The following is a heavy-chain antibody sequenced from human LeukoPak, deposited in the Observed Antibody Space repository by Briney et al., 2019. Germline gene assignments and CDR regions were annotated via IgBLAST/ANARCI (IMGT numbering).Heavy chain of an antibody. J-gene: IGHJ3*02. CDR2: ISSSSSYI. Sequence: GESLRLSCAASGFTFSSYSMNWVRQAPGKGLEWVSSISSSSSYIYYADSVKGRFTISRDNAKNSLYLQMNSLRAEDTAVYYCARDFRGLNDAFDIWGQGTMVTVSS. CDR1: GFTFSSYS. CDR3: ARDFRGLNDAFDI. V-gene: IGHV3-21*01. D-gene: IGHD3-10*01.